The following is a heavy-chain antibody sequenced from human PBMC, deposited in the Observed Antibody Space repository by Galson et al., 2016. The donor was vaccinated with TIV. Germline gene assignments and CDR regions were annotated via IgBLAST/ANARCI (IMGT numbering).Heavy chain of an antibody. CDR1: GGSMNSGVYY. V-gene: IGHV4-61*08. CDR3: ARASSSPTRFD. J-gene: IGHJ1*01. CDR2: IYYSGNT. D-gene: IGHD6-13*01. Sequence: TLSLTCSVSGGSMNSGVYYWTWIRQPPGKGLEWIGSIYYSGNTNYNPSLKSRVTMSVDTSKNQFSLTLTSVTAADTAVYYCARASSSPTRFDWGQG.